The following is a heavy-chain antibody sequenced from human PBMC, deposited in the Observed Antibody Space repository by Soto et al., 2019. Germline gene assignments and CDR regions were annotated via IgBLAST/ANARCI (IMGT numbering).Heavy chain of an antibody. CDR2: IYPSDSDT. CDR1: GYSFTSYW. V-gene: IGHV5-51*01. Sequence: VESLKISCKGSGYSFTSYWIGWVRQMPGKGLEWMGIIYPSDSDTRYSPSFQGQVTISADKSISTAYLQWSSLKASDTAMYYCARPRGHYGSGHLDFDLWCRGTLVTVPS. CDR3: ARPRGHYGSGHLDFDL. J-gene: IGHJ2*01. D-gene: IGHD3-10*01.